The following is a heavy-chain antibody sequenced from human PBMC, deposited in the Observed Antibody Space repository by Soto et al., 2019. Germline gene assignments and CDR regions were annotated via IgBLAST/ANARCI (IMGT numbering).Heavy chain of an antibody. Sequence: GASVKVSCNASGGTFSTYAISWVRQAPGQGREGVGGIIPIFGTANYAQKFQGRVTITADESTSTAYMALSSLRSEDTAVYYCARAAYSYGTAYLSYYYGMDVWGQGTTVTVSS. D-gene: IGHD5-18*01. V-gene: IGHV1-69*13. J-gene: IGHJ6*02. CDR1: GGTFSTYA. CDR3: ARAAYSYGTAYLSYYYGMDV. CDR2: IIPIFGTA.